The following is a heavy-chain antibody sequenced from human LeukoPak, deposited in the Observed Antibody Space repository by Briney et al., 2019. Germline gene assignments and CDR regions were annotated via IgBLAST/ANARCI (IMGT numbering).Heavy chain of an antibody. D-gene: IGHD1-26*01. Sequence: GASLQISCKGSGYSFSTYWIGWVRQLPGKGLEWMGIIYPGDSDTRYSPSFQGQVTISADKSISTAYLQWSSLKASDTAMYYCAITYSGTSDFDYWGQGTLVTVSS. CDR3: AITYSGTSDFDY. CDR1: GYSFSTYW. CDR2: IYPGDSDT. J-gene: IGHJ4*02. V-gene: IGHV5-51*01.